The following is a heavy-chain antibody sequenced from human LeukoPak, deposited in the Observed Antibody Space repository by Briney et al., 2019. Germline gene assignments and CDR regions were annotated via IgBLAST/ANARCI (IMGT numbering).Heavy chain of an antibody. CDR3: ASHPAGKYEMSWGVFEV. CDR2: IFSGGYT. Sequence: PGGSLRLSCAASGFTVSTNYMSWVRQAPGKGLEWLSVIFSGGYTDYADSVKGRFSISRDNSKNTVNLQMNSLRAEDAAMYYCASHPAGKYEMSWGVFEVWGQGTMVTVSS. CDR1: GFTVSTNY. D-gene: IGHD5-24*01. V-gene: IGHV3-53*01. J-gene: IGHJ3*01.